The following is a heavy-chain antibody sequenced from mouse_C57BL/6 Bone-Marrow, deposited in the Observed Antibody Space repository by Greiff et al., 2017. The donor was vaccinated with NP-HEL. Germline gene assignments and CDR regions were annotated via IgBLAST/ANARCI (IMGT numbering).Heavy chain of an antibody. CDR3: ARYPLHYYDY. CDR1: GFTFTDYY. D-gene: IGHD1-2*01. Sequence: EVKVEESGGGLVQPGGSLSLSCAASGFTFTDYYMSWVRQPPGKALEWLGFIRNKANGYTTEYSASVKGRFTISRDNSHSILYLQMNALRAEDSATYYCARYPLHYYDYWGQGTSVTVSS. V-gene: IGHV7-3*01. J-gene: IGHJ4*01. CDR2: IRNKANGYTT.